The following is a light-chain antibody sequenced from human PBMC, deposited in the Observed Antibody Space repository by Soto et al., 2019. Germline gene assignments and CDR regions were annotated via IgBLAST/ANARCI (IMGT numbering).Light chain of an antibody. J-gene: IGLJ3*02. CDR1: SSDVGTYNL. V-gene: IGLV2-23*01. CDR3: CSYAGISTWV. Sequence: QSALTQPASVSGSPGQSITISCTGTSSDVGTYNLVSWYQHHPGKAPKLMIYEGSKRPSGASNRFSGSKSGNTASLTISGLQAEDEADYYCCSYAGISTWVFGGGTKLTVL. CDR2: EGS.